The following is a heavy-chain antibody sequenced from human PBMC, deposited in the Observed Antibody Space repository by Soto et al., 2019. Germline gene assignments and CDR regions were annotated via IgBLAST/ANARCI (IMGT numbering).Heavy chain of an antibody. CDR3: ARSNVEMATIVEYYFDY. D-gene: IGHD5-12*01. Sequence: ASVKVSCKASGGTFSSYAISWVRQAPGQGLEWMGGIIPIFGTANYAQKFQGRVTITADESTSTAYMELSSLRSEDTAVYYCARSNVEMATIVEYYFDYWGQGTLVTVSS. V-gene: IGHV1-69*13. CDR2: IIPIFGTA. J-gene: IGHJ4*02. CDR1: GGTFSSYA.